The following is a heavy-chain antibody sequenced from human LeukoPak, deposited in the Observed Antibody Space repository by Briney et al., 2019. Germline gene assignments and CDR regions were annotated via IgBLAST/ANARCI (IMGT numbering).Heavy chain of an antibody. D-gene: IGHD5-18*01. Sequence: ASVKVSCKASGYTFTTYDIHWVRQDPGRGLEYLGWMNPNSGKTGYTQRFQGRVSMTRDTSTSTAYMELKSLTSEDMAVYYCARVPRDTAMDSDWFDPWGQGTLVTVSS. V-gene: IGHV1-8*01. J-gene: IGHJ5*02. CDR3: ARVPRDTAMDSDWFDP. CDR2: MNPNSGKT. CDR1: GYTFTTYD.